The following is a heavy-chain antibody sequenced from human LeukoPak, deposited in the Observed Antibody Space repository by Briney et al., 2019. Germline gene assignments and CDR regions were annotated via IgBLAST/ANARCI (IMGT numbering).Heavy chain of an antibody. CDR1: GYTFTGYY. Sequence: GASVKVSCKASGYTFTGYYMHWVRQAPGQGLEWMGRINPNSGGTNYAQKFQGRVTMTRDTSISTAYMELSRLRSDDTAVYYCSRARAAWNYEHPWGQGTLVTVSS. CDR2: INPNSGGT. V-gene: IGHV1-2*06. CDR3: SRARAAWNYEHP. D-gene: IGHD1-7*01. J-gene: IGHJ5*02.